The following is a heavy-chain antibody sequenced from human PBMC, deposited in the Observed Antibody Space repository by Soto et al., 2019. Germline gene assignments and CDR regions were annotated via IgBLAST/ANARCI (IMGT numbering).Heavy chain of an antibody. J-gene: IGHJ6*03. CDR3: ARLSLSGSGSYGVSGDYYYYMDV. CDR1: GYSFTSYW. V-gene: IGHV5-51*01. D-gene: IGHD3-10*01. CDR2: IYPGDSDT. Sequence: GESLKISCKGSGYSFTSYWIGWVRQMPGKGLEWMGIIYPGDSDTRYSPSFQGQVTISADKSISTAYLQWSSLKASDTAMYYCARLSLSGSGSYGVSGDYYYYMDVWGKGTTVTVSS.